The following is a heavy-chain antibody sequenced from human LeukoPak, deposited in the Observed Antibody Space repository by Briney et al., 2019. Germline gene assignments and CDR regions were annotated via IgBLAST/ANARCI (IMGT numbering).Heavy chain of an antibody. CDR3: ALSTFYYDRSGYYLYYFDY. J-gene: IGHJ4*02. CDR1: GGSISSSSYY. Sequence: SETLSLTCTVSGGSISSSSYYWGGIRQPPGKGLEWIGSIYYSGSTYYNPSLKSRVTISVDTSKNQFSLKLSSVTAADTAVYYCALSTFYYDRSGYYLYYFDYWGQGTLVTVSS. D-gene: IGHD3-22*01. V-gene: IGHV4-39*01. CDR2: IYYSGST.